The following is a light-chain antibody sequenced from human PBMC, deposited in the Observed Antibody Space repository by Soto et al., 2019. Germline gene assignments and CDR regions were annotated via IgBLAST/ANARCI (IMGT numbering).Light chain of an antibody. CDR2: EVS. Sequence: QSALTQSPSASGSPGQSVTISCTGTSSDVGNYKYVSWYQQHPGKAPKLMIYEVSNRPSGVPDRFSGSKSGNTAPLTVSGLQVEDEAAYYCSSYAGSNLWVFGGGTKLTVL. CDR3: SSYAGSNLWV. J-gene: IGLJ3*02. V-gene: IGLV2-8*01. CDR1: SSDVGNYKY.